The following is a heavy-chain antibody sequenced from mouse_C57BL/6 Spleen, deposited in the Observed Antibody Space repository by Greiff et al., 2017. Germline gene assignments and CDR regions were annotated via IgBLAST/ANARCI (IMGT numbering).Heavy chain of an antibody. D-gene: IGHD2-3*01. J-gene: IGHJ4*01. CDR2: INPSNGGT. CDR3: ARDGYWYYDAMDY. Sequence: VQLQQPGTELVKPGASVKLSCQASGYTFTSYWMHWVKQRPGQGLEWIGNINPSNGGTNYNEKFKSKATLTVDKSSSTAYMQLSSLTSEDSAVYYCARDGYWYYDAMDYWGQGTSVTVSS. CDR1: GYTFTSYW. V-gene: IGHV1-53*01.